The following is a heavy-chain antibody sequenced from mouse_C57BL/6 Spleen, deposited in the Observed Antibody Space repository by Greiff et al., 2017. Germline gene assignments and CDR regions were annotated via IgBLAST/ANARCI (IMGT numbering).Heavy chain of an antibody. J-gene: IGHJ2*01. Sequence: EVKLVESEGGLVQPGSSMKLSCTASGFTFSDYYMAWVRQVPEKGLEWVANINYDGSSTYYLDSLKSRFIISRDNAKNILYLQMSSLKSEDTATYYCARERTGPFDYWGQGTTLTVSS. CDR1: GFTFSDYY. CDR3: ARERTGPFDY. D-gene: IGHD4-1*01. CDR2: INYDGSST. V-gene: IGHV5-16*01.